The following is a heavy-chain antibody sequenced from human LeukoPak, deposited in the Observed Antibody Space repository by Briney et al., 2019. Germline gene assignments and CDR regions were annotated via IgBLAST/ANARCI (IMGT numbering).Heavy chain of an antibody. CDR1: GYTFTSYY. V-gene: IGHV1-46*01. CDR2: INPSGCST. D-gene: IGHD6-19*01. CDR3: ARDYGIAVAGFFSVGGFRMDV. Sequence: ASVKVSCKASGYTFTSYYMHWVRQAPGQGLEWMGTINPSGCSTSYAQKFQGRVTMTRDTSTSTVYMELSSLRSDDTAVYYCARDYGIAVAGFFSVGGFRMDVWGQGTTVTVSS. J-gene: IGHJ6*02.